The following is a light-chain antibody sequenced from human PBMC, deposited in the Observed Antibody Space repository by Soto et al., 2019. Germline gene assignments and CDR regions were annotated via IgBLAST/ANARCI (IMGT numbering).Light chain of an antibody. J-gene: IGLJ1*01. CDR1: SSNIGAGYD. V-gene: IGLV1-40*01. CDR3: QSYDRTLSARYV. CDR2: GNI. Sequence: VLTQPPSVSGAPGQRVTISCTGSSSNIGAGYDVHWYQQRPGTAPKLLIFGNINRPSGVPDRFSGSKSGTSASLAITGLQAEDEGDYYCQSYDRTLSARYVFGTGTKVTVL.